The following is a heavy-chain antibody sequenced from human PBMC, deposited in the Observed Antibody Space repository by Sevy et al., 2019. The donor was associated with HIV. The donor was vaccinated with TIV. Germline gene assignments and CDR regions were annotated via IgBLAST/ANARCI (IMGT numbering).Heavy chain of an antibody. CDR1: GFAFSAYW. J-gene: IGHJ4*02. CDR2: IKQDGSEQ. CDR3: ARGALSGSYGGPLDY. Sequence: GGSLRLSCSASGFAFSAYWMVWVRQGPGKGLEWVANIKQDGSEQNYVDSVEGRFTISRDNGKNLLYLQMNDLRAGDTAVYYCARGALSGSYGGPLDYWGQGTLVTVSS. D-gene: IGHD1-26*01. V-gene: IGHV3-7*01.